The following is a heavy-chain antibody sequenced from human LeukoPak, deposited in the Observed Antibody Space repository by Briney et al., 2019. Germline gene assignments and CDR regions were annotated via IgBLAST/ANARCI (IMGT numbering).Heavy chain of an antibody. Sequence: GRSLRLSCAASGFTFSSYGMHWVRQAPGKGLEWVAVISYDGSNKYYADSVKGRFTISRDNSKNTLYLQMNSLRAEDTAVYYCAKDLSVAGIYYYYYYGMDVWGQGTTVTVSS. V-gene: IGHV3-30*18. CDR3: AKDLSVAGIYYYYYYGMDV. D-gene: IGHD6-19*01. CDR1: GFTFSSYG. J-gene: IGHJ6*02. CDR2: ISYDGSNK.